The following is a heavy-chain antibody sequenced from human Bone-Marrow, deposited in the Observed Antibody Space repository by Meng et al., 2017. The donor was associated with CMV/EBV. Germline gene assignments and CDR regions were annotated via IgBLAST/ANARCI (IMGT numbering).Heavy chain of an antibody. J-gene: IGHJ4*02. D-gene: IGHD6-6*01. CDR1: GGSFSGYY. CDR3: VRADGSEYSSSSGLGGIDY. Sequence: LSLTCAVYGGSFSGYYWSWIRQPQGKGLEWVSYISSSISTTYYADSVKGRFTISRDNAKNTLYLQMNSLRAEDTAVYYCVRADGSEYSSSSGLGGIDYWGQGTLVTVSS. V-gene: IGHV3-11*01. CDR2: ISSSISTT.